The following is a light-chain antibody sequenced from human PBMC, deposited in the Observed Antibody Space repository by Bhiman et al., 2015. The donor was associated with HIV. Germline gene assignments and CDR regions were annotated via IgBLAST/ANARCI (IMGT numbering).Light chain of an antibody. Sequence: QSVLTQPPSASGTPGQRVTISCSGSSSNIGSNTVNWYQQLPGTAPKLLIYNNNQRPSGVPDRFSGSKSGTSASLAISGLQAEDEADYYCSSYTSSSTFVFGTGTKVTVL. CDR3: SSYTSSSTFV. CDR2: NNN. CDR1: SSNIGSNT. J-gene: IGLJ1*01. V-gene: IGLV1-44*01.